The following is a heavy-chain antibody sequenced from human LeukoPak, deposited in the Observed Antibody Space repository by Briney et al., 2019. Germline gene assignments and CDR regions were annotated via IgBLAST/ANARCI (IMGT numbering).Heavy chain of an antibody. CDR3: ARGAVAGTHAFDI. Sequence: SQTLSLTCAISGDXVSSNSAAWNWIRQSPSRGLEWLGRTYYRSKWYNDYAVSVKSRITINADTSKNQISLQLNSVTPEDTAVYYCARGAVAGTHAFDIWGQGTMVTVSS. CDR1: GDXVSSNSAA. D-gene: IGHD6-19*01. V-gene: IGHV6-1*01. CDR2: TYYRSKWYN. J-gene: IGHJ3*02.